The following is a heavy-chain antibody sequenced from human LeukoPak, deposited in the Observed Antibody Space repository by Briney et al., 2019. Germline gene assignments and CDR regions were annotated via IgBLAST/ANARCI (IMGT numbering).Heavy chain of an antibody. CDR1: GGSFSSSA. CDR2: FIPLVGMA. J-gene: IGHJ4*02. Sequence: AASVKVSCKASGGSFSSSAISWVRQAPGQGLEWMGRFIPLVGMAIYSQKFQGRVTIAADRSSSTGYMELSSLRSEDTAVYFCAIIVGATDAWGQGTLVTVSS. CDR3: AIIVGATDA. D-gene: IGHD1-26*01. V-gene: IGHV1-69*04.